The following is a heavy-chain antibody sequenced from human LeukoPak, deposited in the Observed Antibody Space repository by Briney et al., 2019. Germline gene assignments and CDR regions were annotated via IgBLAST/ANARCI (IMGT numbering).Heavy chain of an antibody. V-gene: IGHV3-23*01. D-gene: IGHD3-9*01. CDR3: AKDPSRYFDWLSPDY. J-gene: IGHJ4*02. CDR2: ISGSGGST. CDR1: GFTFSSYG. Sequence: GGTLRLSCAASGFTFSSYGMSWVRQAPGKGLEWVSAISGSGGSTYYADSVKGRFTISRDNSKNTLYLQMNSLRAEDTAVYYCAKDPSRYFDWLSPDYWGRGTLVTVSS.